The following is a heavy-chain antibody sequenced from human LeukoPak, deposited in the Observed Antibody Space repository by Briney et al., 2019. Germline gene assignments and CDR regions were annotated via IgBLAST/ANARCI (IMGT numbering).Heavy chain of an antibody. D-gene: IGHD3-9*01. CDR1: GGSISSGDYY. CDR2: IYYSGST. Sequence: SQTLSLTCTVSGGSISSGDYYWSWIRQPPGKGLEWIGYIYYSGSTYYNPSLKSRVTISVDTSKNQFSLKLSSVTAADTAVYYCARGHELRYFDWSLGGMDVWGQGTTVTVSS. CDR3: ARGHELRYFDWSLGGMDV. J-gene: IGHJ6*02. V-gene: IGHV4-30-4*01.